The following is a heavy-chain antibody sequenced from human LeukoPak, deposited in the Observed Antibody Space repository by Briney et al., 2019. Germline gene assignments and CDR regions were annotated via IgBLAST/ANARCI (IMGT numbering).Heavy chain of an antibody. CDR2: FDPEDGET. V-gene: IGHV1-24*01. D-gene: IGHD6-19*01. J-gene: IGHJ3*02. Sequence: ASVKVSCKVSGYTLTELSMHWVRQAPGKGLEWMGGFDPEDGETIYAQKFQGRVTMTEDTSTDTAYMELSSLRSEDTAVYYCATVRLAVGAFDIWGQGTMVTVSS. CDR1: GYTLTELS. CDR3: ATVRLAVGAFDI.